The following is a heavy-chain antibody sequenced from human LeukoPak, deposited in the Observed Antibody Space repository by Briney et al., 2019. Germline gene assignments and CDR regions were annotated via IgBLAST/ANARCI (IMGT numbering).Heavy chain of an antibody. CDR1: GFTFSSYA. D-gene: IGHD6-13*01. J-gene: IGHJ4*02. CDR2: ISGSGSNT. Sequence: SGGSLRLSCAASGFTFSSYAMSWVRQAPGKGLEWVSVISGSGSNTYCADSVKGRFTISRDNSENTLYLQMNSLRAEDTAVYYCAKSITAAGTVYWGQGTLVTVSS. V-gene: IGHV3-23*01. CDR3: AKSITAAGTVY.